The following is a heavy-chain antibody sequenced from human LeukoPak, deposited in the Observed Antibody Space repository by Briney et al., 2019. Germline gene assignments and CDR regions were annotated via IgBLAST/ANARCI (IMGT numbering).Heavy chain of an antibody. CDR1: GGSISSSSYY. V-gene: IGHV4-39*07. Sequence: PSETLSLTCTVSGGSISSSSYYWGWIRQPPGKGLEWIGSIYYSGSTYYNPSLRSRVTISVDASKNQFSLKLSSVTAADTAVYYCARETNYYDSSGNPYMDVWGKGTTVTISS. CDR2: IYYSGST. J-gene: IGHJ6*03. D-gene: IGHD3-22*01. CDR3: ARETNYYDSSGNPYMDV.